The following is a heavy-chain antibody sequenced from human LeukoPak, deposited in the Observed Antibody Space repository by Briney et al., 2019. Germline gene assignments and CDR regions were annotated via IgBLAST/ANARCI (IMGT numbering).Heavy chain of an antibody. Sequence: GGSLRLSCAASGLTLSNYWMHWVRQAPGKGLVWVSRMNSDGSGTSYADSVKGRFTISRDNAKNTLYLQMNSLRAEDTAVYYCAKSLAGHYDFWSGYSWTHSDDAFDIWGQGTMVTVSS. CDR1: GLTLSNYW. D-gene: IGHD3-3*01. J-gene: IGHJ3*02. CDR3: AKSLAGHYDFWSGYSWTHSDDAFDI. CDR2: MNSDGSGT. V-gene: IGHV3-74*01.